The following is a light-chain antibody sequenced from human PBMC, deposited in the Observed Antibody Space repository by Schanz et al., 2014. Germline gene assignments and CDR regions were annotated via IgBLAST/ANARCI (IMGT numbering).Light chain of an antibody. CDR3: QQYNNWPSYT. CDR2: GAS. V-gene: IGKV3-20*01. J-gene: IGKJ2*01. CDR1: QTVNSKF. Sequence: EIVLTQSPGTLSLSPGERATLSCRASQTVNSKFLAWYQQRPGQSPRVLIYGASTRATGIPARFSGSGSRTDFILTISRLEPEDFAVYYCQQYNNWPSYTFGQGTKLEIK.